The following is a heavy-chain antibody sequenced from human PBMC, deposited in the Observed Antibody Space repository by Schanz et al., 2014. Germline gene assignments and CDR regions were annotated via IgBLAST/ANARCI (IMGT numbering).Heavy chain of an antibody. D-gene: IGHD3-10*01. CDR1: GFTFSGYY. J-gene: IGHJ5*02. CDR2: ITSDGGVT. CDR3: AREGTVIRGLSGWFDP. Sequence: EQLVQSGAEVKKPGASVKVSCQASGFTFSGYYFHWVRQAPGQGLQWVGRITSDGGVTNYAPKFQGRVTLTRDTSISTVYMEIPSLRSDDTAVYYCAREGTVIRGLSGWFDPWGQGTLVTVSS. V-gene: IGHV1-2*06.